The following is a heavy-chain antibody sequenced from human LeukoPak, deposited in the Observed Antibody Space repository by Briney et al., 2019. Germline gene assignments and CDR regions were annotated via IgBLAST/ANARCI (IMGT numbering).Heavy chain of an antibody. CDR3: ARVLSSWYSAAFDI. J-gene: IGHJ3*02. Sequence: GGSLRLSCAASGFTVSSNYMSWVHQAPGKGLEWVSVIYSGGSTYYADSVKGRFTISRDNSKNTLYLQMNSLRAEDTAVYYCARVLSSWYSAAFDIWGQGTMVTVSS. V-gene: IGHV3-66*01. CDR2: IYSGGST. D-gene: IGHD6-13*01. CDR1: GFTVSSNY.